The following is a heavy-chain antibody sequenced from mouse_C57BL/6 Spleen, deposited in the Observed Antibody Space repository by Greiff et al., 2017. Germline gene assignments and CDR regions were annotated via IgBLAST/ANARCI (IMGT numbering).Heavy chain of an antibody. CDR2: IWGDGST. D-gene: IGHD2-4*01. V-gene: IGHV2-3*01. Sequence: QVQLKESGPGLVAPSQSLSITCTVSGFSLTSYGVSWVRQPPGKGLEWLGVIWGDGSTNYHSALISRLGISKDNSKSQVFLKLNSLQTDATATYYGAIRGGDYGYNAMDYGVKEPQSPSPQ. CDR3: AIRGGDYGYNAMDY. CDR1: GFSLTSYG. J-gene: IGHJ4*01.